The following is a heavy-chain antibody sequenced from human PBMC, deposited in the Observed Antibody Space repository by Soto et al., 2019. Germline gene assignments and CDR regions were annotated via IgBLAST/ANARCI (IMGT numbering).Heavy chain of an antibody. CDR3: ARTGWPQSSYYFDY. D-gene: IGHD3-16*01. Sequence: GGSLRLSCAAAGFSCSLFWMSWVRQTPGKGLEWVVNIKEDGSEKFFADSVKGRFTISRDNAKNSLSLQMNSLTADDTAVYYCARTGWPQSSYYFDYWGQGTLVTVSS. CDR1: GFSCSLFW. V-gene: IGHV3-7*03. J-gene: IGHJ4*02. CDR2: IKEDGSEK.